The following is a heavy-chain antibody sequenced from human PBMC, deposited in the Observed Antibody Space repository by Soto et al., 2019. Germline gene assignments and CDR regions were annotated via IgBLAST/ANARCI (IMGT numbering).Heavy chain of an antibody. Sequence: GGSLRLSCAASGFTFSSYAMSWVRQAPGKGLEWVSAISGSGGSTYYADSVKGRFTISRDNSKNTLYLQMNSLRAEDTAVYYCANSCLGWLFCFDYWGQGTLVTVSS. J-gene: IGHJ4*02. CDR2: ISGSGGST. D-gene: IGHD3-3*01. CDR3: ANSCLGWLFCFDY. V-gene: IGHV3-23*01. CDR1: GFTFSSYA.